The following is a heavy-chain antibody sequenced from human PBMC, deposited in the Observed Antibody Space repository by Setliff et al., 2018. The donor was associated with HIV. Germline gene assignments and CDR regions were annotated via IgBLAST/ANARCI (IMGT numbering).Heavy chain of an antibody. J-gene: IGHJ6*02. CDR2: IKQDGSKA. CDR1: GFTFSSYW. CDR3: ARKFRPGHGVDV. V-gene: IGHV3-7*05. Sequence: GGSLRLSCAASGFTFSSYWMSWVRQAPGKGLEWVADIKQDGSKAYYMDSVKGRFTISRDNPKNSLYLQMTSLRAEDTAEHYCARKFRPGHGVDVWGQGARVT.